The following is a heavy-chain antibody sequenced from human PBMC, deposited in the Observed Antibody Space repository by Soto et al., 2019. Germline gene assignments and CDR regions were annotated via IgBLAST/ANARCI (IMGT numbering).Heavy chain of an antibody. CDR3: ARFRPGGDCSGGSCYSLYYYGRDG. J-gene: IGHJ6*02. V-gene: IGHV1-2*02. CDR2: INPNSGGT. Sequence: ASPPLSWATSGSTFTGTYMHWVRQATAKLLEWMGWINPNSGGTNYAQKFQGRVTMTRDTSISTAYMELSSLRSEDTAVYYCARFRPGGDCSGGSCYSLYYYGRDGCGQGPTVSDS. D-gene: IGHD2-15*01. CDR1: GSTFTGTY.